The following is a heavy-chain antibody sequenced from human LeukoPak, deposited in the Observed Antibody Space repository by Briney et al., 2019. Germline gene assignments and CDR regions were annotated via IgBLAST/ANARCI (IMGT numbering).Heavy chain of an antibody. CDR2: ISYDESKK. Sequence: GGSLRLSCAASGFTFSNFGMNRVRQAPGKGLEWVAVISYDESKKYYADSVKGRFTISRDNSKNTLYLQMNSLRAEDTAVYYCANLATVTTFGIFDYWGQGTLVTVSS. D-gene: IGHD4-17*01. CDR1: GFTFSNFG. CDR3: ANLATVTTFGIFDY. J-gene: IGHJ4*02. V-gene: IGHV3-30*18.